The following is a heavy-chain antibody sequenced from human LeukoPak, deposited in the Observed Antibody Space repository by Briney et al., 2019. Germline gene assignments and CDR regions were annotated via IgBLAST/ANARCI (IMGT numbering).Heavy chain of an antibody. V-gene: IGHV4-34*01. CDR2: INHSGST. CDR3: AGTYYYDSSGYGKLN. J-gene: IGHJ4*02. Sequence: PSETLSLTCAVYGGSFSGYYWSWIRQPPGKGLEWIGEINHSGSTNYNPSLKSRVTISVDTSKNQFSLKLSSVTAADTAMYYCAGTYYYDSSGYGKLNWGQGTLVTVSS. D-gene: IGHD3-22*01. CDR1: GGSFSGYY.